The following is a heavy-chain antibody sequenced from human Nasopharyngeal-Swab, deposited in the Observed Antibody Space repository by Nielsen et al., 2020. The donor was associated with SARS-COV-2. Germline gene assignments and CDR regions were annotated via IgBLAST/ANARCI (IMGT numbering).Heavy chain of an antibody. CDR2: IIPIFGTA. V-gene: IGHV1-69*13. Sequence: SSVKVSCKASGGTFSSYAISWVRQAPGQGLEWMGGIIPIFGTANYAQKFQGRVTITADESTSTAYMELSSLRSEDTAVYYCARAANFSHNYMDVWGKGTTVTVSS. J-gene: IGHJ6*03. CDR3: ARAANFSHNYMDV. CDR1: GGTFSSYA. D-gene: IGHD2/OR15-2a*01.